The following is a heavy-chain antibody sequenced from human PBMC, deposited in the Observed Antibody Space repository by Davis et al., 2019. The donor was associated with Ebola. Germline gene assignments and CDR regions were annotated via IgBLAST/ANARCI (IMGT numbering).Heavy chain of an antibody. CDR3: ANLRSWSRYYFDY. D-gene: IGHD6-13*01. Sequence: GESLKISCAASGFTVSSNYMSWVRQAPGKGLEWVSVIYSGGSTYYADSVKGRFTISRDNSKNTLYLQMNSLRAEDTAVYYCANLRSWSRYYFDYWGQRTLVTVSS. J-gene: IGHJ4*02. CDR2: IYSGGST. V-gene: IGHV3-53*01. CDR1: GFTVSSNY.